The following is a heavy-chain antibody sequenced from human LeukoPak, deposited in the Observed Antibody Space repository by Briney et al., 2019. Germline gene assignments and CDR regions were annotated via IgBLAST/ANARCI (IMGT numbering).Heavy chain of an antibody. J-gene: IGHJ4*02. Sequence: GGSLRLSCVGSGFTFGSYAMTGVRQAPGKGLEWVAVISGSGGSTYYAGSVQGRFTISRDNFKNTVYLQMNSLRAEDTAVYYCAKGADGYSYGCRGDYWGQGTLVTVSS. CDR1: GFTFGSYA. CDR3: AKGADGYSYGCRGDY. CDR2: ISGSGGST. V-gene: IGHV3-23*01. D-gene: IGHD5-18*01.